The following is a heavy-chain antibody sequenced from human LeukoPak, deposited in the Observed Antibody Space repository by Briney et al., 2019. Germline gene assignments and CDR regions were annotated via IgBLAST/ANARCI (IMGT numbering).Heavy chain of an antibody. CDR3: ARGRKRAGYSYGLYGMDV. J-gene: IGHJ6*02. Sequence: PSETLSLTCTVSGGSISSYYWSWIRQPPGKGLEWIGYIYYSGSTNYNPSLKSRVTISVDKSKNQFSLKLSSVTAADTAVYYCARGRKRAGYSYGLYGMDVWGQGTTVTVSS. CDR1: GGSISSYY. V-gene: IGHV4-59*12. CDR2: IYYSGST. D-gene: IGHD5-18*01.